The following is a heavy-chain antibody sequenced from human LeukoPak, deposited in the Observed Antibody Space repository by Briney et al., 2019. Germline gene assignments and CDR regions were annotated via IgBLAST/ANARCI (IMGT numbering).Heavy chain of an antibody. CDR3: ARDHLSRSLDY. Sequence: ASVKVSCKASGYTFASYGISWVRQAPGQGLEWMGWISGFNGNTNHAQNLQDRVTMTTDTSTSTAYMELRSLRSDDTAVYYCARDHLSRSLDYWGQGTLVTVSS. D-gene: IGHD2/OR15-2a*01. CDR2: ISGFNGNT. V-gene: IGHV1-18*01. J-gene: IGHJ4*02. CDR1: GYTFASYG.